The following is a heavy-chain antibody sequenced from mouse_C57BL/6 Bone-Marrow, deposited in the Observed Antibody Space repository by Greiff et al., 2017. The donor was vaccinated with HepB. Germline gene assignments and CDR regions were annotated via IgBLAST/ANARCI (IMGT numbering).Heavy chain of an antibody. CDR1: GFTFSSYA. D-gene: IGHD4-1*02. V-gene: IGHV5-4*03. CDR3: WDDY. J-gene: IGHJ2*01. CDR2: ISDGGSYT. Sequence: EVKLVESGGGLVKPGGSLKLSCAASGFTFSSYAMSWVRQTPEKRLEWVATISDGGSYTYYPDNVKGRFTISRDNAKNNLYLQMSHLKSEDTAMYSNWDDYWGQGTTLTVSS.